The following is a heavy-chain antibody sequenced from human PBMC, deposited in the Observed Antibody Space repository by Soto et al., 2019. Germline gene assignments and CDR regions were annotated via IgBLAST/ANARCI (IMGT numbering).Heavy chain of an antibody. CDR3: ARSIVGATSRAFDI. CDR1: GYSFTSYW. CDR2: IYPGDYET. D-gene: IGHD1-26*01. Sequence: GESLKISCKGSGYSFTSYWIGWVRQMPGKGLEWMGIIYPGDYETRYSPSFHGKVTISADRSIGTAYLQWSSLKASDTAMYYCARSIVGATSRAFDIWGQGTMVTVSS. J-gene: IGHJ3*02. V-gene: IGHV5-51*01.